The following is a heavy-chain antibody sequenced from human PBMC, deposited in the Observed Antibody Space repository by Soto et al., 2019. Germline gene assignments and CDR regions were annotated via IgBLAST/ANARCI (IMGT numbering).Heavy chain of an antibody. CDR1: GGTFSSYT. V-gene: IGHV1-69*01. J-gene: IGHJ4*02. CDR3: ERDGTLCDRRGYSSLY. CDR2: ITPMFGTP. Sequence: QVQLVQSGAAVKKPGSSVKVSCKASGGTFSSYTITWVRQAPGQGLEWMGGITPMFGTPNYAQKFRGRVTITADASTSTAYMELRSLRSEDTAMYFCERDGTLCDRRGYSSLYWCQGTLVTVS. D-gene: IGHD3-22*01.